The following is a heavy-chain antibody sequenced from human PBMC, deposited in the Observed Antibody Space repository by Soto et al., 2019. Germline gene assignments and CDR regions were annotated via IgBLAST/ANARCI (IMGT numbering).Heavy chain of an antibody. J-gene: IGHJ4*02. V-gene: IGHV1-18*01. CDR1: GYTFTSYG. CDR2: ISAYNGNT. CDR3: AREPPRHSFGEAQFFDY. Sequence: VASVKVSCKASGYTFTSYGISWVRQAPGQGLEWMGWISAYNGNTNYAQKLQGRVTMTTDKSTSTAYMELRSLRSEDTAVYYCAREPPRHSFGEAQFFDYWGQGTLVTVSS. D-gene: IGHD3-10*01.